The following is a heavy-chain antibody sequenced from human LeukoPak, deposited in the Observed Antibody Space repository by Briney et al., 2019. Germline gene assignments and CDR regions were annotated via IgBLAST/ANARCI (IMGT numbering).Heavy chain of an antibody. J-gene: IGHJ3*02. V-gene: IGHV3-7*01. CDR3: ARLRTAIFGVLQPGTFDI. CDR2: IKQDGSEK. D-gene: IGHD3-3*01. Sequence: GGSLRLSCADSGFTFTSYWMSWVRQAPGKGLEWVANIKQDGSEKYYVDSVKGRFTISRDNAKNSMYLQMNSLRAEDTAVYYCARLRTAIFGVLQPGTFDIWGQGTLVTVSS. CDR1: GFTFTSYW.